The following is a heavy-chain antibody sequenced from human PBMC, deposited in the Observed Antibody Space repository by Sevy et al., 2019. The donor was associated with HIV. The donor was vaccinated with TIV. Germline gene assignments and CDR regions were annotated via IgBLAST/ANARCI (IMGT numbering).Heavy chain of an antibody. V-gene: IGHV1-24*01. CDR1: GYTLTELS. CDR3: ASTGGYDSSGYYHSFDY. D-gene: IGHD3-22*01. J-gene: IGHJ4*02. CDR2: FDPEDGET. Sequence: ASVKVSCKVSGYTLTELSMHWVRQAPGKGLEWTGGFDPEDGETIYAQKFQGRVTMTEDTSTDTAYMGLSSLRSEDTAVYYCASTGGYDSSGYYHSFDYWGQGTLVTVSS.